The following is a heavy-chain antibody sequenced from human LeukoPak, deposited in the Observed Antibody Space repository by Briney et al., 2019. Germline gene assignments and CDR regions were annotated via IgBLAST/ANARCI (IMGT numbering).Heavy chain of an antibody. CDR1: GDTVSSNSAT. V-gene: IGHV6-1*01. CDR2: TYYRSKWYK. J-gene: IGHJ1*01. CDR3: ARGPSYFQH. Sequence: SQTLSLTCAISGDTVSSNSATWNWIRQSPSRGLEWLGRTYYRSKWYKYYAVSVKGRITINPDTSKNQLSLQLNSVTPEDTAVYYCARGPSYFQHWGQGTLVTVSS.